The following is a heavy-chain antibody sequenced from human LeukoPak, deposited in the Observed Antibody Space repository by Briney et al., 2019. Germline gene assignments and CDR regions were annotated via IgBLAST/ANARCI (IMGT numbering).Heavy chain of an antibody. CDR2: IYHSGST. J-gene: IGHJ6*02. D-gene: IGHD1-26*01. CDR1: GGSIRSGGYS. CDR3: ARVGGTNYYYYGMDA. Sequence: SETLSLTCAVSGGSIRSGGYSWSWIRQPPGKGLEWIGYIYHSGSTYYNPSLKSRVTISVDRSKNQFSLKLSSVTAADTAVYYCARVGGTNYYYYGMDAWGQGTTVTVSS. V-gene: IGHV4-30-2*01.